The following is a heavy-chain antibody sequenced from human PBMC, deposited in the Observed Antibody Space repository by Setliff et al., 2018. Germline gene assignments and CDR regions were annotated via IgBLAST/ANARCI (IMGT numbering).Heavy chain of an antibody. CDR3: ARAANMITFGGVIVMGDYYYYYGMDV. J-gene: IGHJ6*02. CDR2: IYYSGST. CDR1: GGSISDYY. D-gene: IGHD3-16*02. Sequence: SETLSLTCTVSGGSISDYYWSWIRQAPGKGLEWIGYIYYSGSTYYNPSLKSRVTISVDTSKNQFSLKLSSVTAADTAVYYCARAANMITFGGVIVMGDYYYYYGMDVWGQGTTVTVSS. V-gene: IGHV4-59*08.